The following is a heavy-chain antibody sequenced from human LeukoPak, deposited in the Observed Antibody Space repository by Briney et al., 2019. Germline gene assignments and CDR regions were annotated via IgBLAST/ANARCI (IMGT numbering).Heavy chain of an antibody. CDR2: IYKTGTTT. D-gene: IGHD4-17*01. J-gene: IGHJ4*02. CDR1: GFTFSSYE. V-gene: IGHV3-48*03. Sequence: GGSLRLSCAASGFTFSSYEMNWVREAPGKGLEWVSYIYKTGTTTYYADSVRGRFTISRGNARNSLFLQMNSLRAEDTAVCYCARGAYGDNGRGYWGQGTLVTVS. CDR3: ARGAYGDNGRGY.